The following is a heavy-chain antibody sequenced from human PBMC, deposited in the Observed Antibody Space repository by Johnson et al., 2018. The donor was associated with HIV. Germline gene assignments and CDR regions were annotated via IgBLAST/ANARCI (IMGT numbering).Heavy chain of an antibody. J-gene: IGHJ3*02. CDR1: GFIFNDYG. V-gene: IGHV3-7*04. CDR2: IKQDGSEK. D-gene: IGHD6-25*01. Sequence: VQLVESGGGVVRPGGSLRLSCAGSGFIFNDYGMSWVRQAPGKGLEWVANIKQDGSEKYYVDSVKGRFTISRDNAKNSLYLQMNSLRAEDTAVYYCARGSRYSSASPFDIWGQGTMVTVSS. CDR3: ARGSRYSSASPFDI.